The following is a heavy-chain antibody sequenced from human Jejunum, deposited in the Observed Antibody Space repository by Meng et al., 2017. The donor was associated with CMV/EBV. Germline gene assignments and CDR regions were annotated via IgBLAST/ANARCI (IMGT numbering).Heavy chain of an antibody. CDR2: IYWNDDK. CDR3: ARLEMVLVPPSILIDS. J-gene: IGHJ4*02. D-gene: IGHD5-24*01. V-gene: IGHV2-5*01. CDR1: LNTNRVG. Sequence: LNTNRVGVAWIRQPPGKALEWLAHIYWNDDKRYSPFLKSRLSITKGTSKNQVVLTMTNMDPVDTATYYCARLEMVLVPPSILIDSWGQGTLVTVSS.